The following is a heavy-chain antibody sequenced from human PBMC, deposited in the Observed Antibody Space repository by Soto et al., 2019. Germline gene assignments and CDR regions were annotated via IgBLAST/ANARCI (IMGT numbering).Heavy chain of an antibody. V-gene: IGHV3-30*18. CDR1: GFTFSHYA. Sequence: QVQLVESGGGVVQPRRSLRLSCAASGFTFSHYAMHWVRQAPGKGLEWVALMSYDGSNEYYADSVKGRFTISRDNSKNKLYLQMNSLRAEDTAVYYCAKDGSHNFDYWGQGTLVTVSS. D-gene: IGHD1-26*01. J-gene: IGHJ4*02. CDR2: MSYDGSNE. CDR3: AKDGSHNFDY.